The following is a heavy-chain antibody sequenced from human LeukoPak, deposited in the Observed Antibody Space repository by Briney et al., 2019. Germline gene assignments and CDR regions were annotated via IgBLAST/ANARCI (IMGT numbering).Heavy chain of an antibody. V-gene: IGHV3-64*01. J-gene: IGHJ4*02. Sequence: GGSLRLSXAASGFTFSSYAMHWVRQAPGKGLEYVSAISSNGGSTYYANSVKGRFTISRDNSKNTLYLQMGSLRAEDMAVYYCARGFSSNPDYWGQGTLVTVSS. D-gene: IGHD6-19*01. CDR1: GFTFSSYA. CDR3: ARGFSSNPDY. CDR2: ISSNGGST.